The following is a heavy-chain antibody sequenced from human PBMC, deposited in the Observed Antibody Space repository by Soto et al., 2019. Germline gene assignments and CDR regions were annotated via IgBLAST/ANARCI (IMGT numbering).Heavy chain of an antibody. CDR3: ARGRCSATYCYSNFGS. Sequence: QVQLQQWGAGLLKPSETLSLTCAVYGGSFSGYYWSWIRQPPGKGLEWIGEINHSGSTNYNPSLKSRVTMSADTSKGQFSLKLSAVTAADTAVYYCARGRCSATYCYSNFGSWGQGTLVTVSS. CDR1: GGSFSGYY. V-gene: IGHV4-34*01. CDR2: INHSGST. J-gene: IGHJ4*02. D-gene: IGHD2-15*01.